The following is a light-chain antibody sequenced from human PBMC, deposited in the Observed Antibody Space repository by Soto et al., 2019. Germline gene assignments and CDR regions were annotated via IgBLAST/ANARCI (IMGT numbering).Light chain of an antibody. CDR2: EVN. V-gene: IGLV2-14*01. Sequence: QSALTQPPSVSGSPGQSITFSCTGTSSDIGVYNYVSWYQQHPGKAPKLMIYEVNNRPSGVSNRFSGSKSGNTASLTISGLQAEDEADYYCSSYTTSNTYVFGTGTKVTVL. CDR3: SSYTTSNTYV. CDR1: SSDIGVYNY. J-gene: IGLJ1*01.